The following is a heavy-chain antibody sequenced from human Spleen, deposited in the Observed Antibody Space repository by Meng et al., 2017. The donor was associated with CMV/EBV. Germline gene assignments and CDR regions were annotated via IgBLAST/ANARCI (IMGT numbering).Heavy chain of an antibody. Sequence: SETLSLTCTVSGGSISSYYWSWIRQPPGKGLEWIGSIYYSGSTYYNPSLKSRVTISVDTSKNQFSLKLSSVTAADTAVYYCARVPTVGATTSFDYWGQGTLVTVSS. CDR1: GGSISSYY. J-gene: IGHJ4*02. D-gene: IGHD1-26*01. CDR2: IYYSGST. CDR3: ARVPTVGATTSFDY. V-gene: IGHV4-59*12.